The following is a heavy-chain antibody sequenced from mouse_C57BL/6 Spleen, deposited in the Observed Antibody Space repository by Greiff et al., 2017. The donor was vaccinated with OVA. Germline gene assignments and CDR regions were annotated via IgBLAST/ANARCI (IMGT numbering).Heavy chain of an antibody. CDR1: GYTFTSYW. CDR3: ARKDWDEYYFDY. D-gene: IGHD4-1*01. Sequence: QVQLQQSGAELVKPGASVKLSCKASGYTFTSYWMQWVKQRPGQGLEWIGEIDPSDSYTNYNQKFKGKATLTVDTSSSTAYMQLSSLTSEDSAVYYCARKDWDEYYFDYWGQGTTLTVSS. V-gene: IGHV1-50*01. CDR2: IDPSDSYT. J-gene: IGHJ2*01.